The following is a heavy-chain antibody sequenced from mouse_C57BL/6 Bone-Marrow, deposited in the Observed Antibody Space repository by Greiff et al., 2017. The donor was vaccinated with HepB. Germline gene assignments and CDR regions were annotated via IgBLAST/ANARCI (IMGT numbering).Heavy chain of an antibody. CDR2: INPNYGTT. D-gene: IGHD2-4*01. CDR3: ARYLYYDYGEYAMDY. V-gene: IGHV1-39*01. Sequence: EVKLVESGPELVKPGASVKISCKASGYSFTDYNMNWVKQSNGKSLEWIGVINPNYGTTSYNQKFKGKATLTVDQSSSTAYMQLNSLTSEDSAVYYCARYLYYDYGEYAMDYWGQGTSVTVSS. CDR1: GYSFTDYN. J-gene: IGHJ4*01.